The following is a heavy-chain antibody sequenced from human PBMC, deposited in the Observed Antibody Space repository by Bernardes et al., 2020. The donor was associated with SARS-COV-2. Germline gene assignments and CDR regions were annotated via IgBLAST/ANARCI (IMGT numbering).Heavy chain of an antibody. V-gene: IGHV3-48*03. CDR2: IDSTGLTI. D-gene: IGHD2-15*01. Sequence: GGSLRLSCAASEFISSHDDMNWVRQAPGKGLEWVSYIDSTGLTIYYADSVKGRFTISRDNARNSFYLQMNSLRAEDTAVYFCARGPSYSHSMDVWGQGTTVTVSS. J-gene: IGHJ6*02. CDR3: ARGPSYSHSMDV. CDR1: EFISSHDD.